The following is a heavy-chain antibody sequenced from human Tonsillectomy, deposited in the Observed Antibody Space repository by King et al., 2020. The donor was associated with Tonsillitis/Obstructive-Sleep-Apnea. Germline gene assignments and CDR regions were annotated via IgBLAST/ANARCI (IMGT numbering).Heavy chain of an antibody. Sequence: VQLVESGGGLVQPGGSLRLSCAASGFTFSNYWMHWVRQVPGKGLVWVSRINSDGSSTTYADSVKARFTVSRDNAKNTLYLQMNSRRAEDTAVYYCAGGYTYGPLWGQGTLVTVSS. CDR3: AGGYTYGPL. D-gene: IGHD5-18*01. CDR1: GFTFSNYW. J-gene: IGHJ4*02. CDR2: INSDGSST. V-gene: IGHV3-74*01.